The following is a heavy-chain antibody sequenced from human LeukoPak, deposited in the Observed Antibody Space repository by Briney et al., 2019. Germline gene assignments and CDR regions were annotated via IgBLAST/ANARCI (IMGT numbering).Heavy chain of an antibody. CDR3: AGGRREYYFDY. V-gene: IGHV3-20*04. D-gene: IGHD3-16*01. CDR1: GFTFDDYG. Sequence: GGSLRLSCAASGFTFDDYGMSWVRQAPGKGLEWVSGINWNGGSTGYADSVKSRFTISRDNAKNSLYLQMNSLRAEDTASYYCAGGRREYYFDYWGQGTLVTVSS. J-gene: IGHJ4*02. CDR2: INWNGGST.